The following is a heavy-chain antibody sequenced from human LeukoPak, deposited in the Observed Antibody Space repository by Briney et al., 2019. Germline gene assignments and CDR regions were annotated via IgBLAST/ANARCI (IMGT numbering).Heavy chain of an antibody. J-gene: IGHJ4*02. CDR2: IIPILGIA. D-gene: IGHD2-2*01. CDR1: GGTFGSYA. V-gene: IGHV1-69*04. CDR3: ARSTDGTPTDY. Sequence: SVKVSCKASGGTFGSYAISWVRQAPGQGLEWMGRIIPILGIANYAQKFQGRVTITADKSTSTAYMGLSSLRSEDTAVYYCARSTDGTPTDYWGQGTLVTVSS.